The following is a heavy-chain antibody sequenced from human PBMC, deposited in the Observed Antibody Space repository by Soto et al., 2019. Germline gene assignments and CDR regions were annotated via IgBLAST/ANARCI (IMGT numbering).Heavy chain of an antibody. J-gene: IGHJ5*02. CDR3: ARDYYGSGSYYTGNNWFDP. CDR1: GFTFSSYS. CDR2: ISSSSSYI. V-gene: IGHV3-21*01. D-gene: IGHD3-10*01. Sequence: EVQLVESGGGLVKPGGSLRLSCAASGFTFSSYSMNWVRQAPGKGLEWVSSISSSSSYIYYADSVKGRFTISRDNAKNSLYLQMNSLRAEDTAVYDCARDYYGSGSYYTGNNWFDPWGQGTLVTVSS.